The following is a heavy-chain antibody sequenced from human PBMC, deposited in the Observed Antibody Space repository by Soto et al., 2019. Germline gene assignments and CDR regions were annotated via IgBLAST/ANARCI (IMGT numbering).Heavy chain of an antibody. Sequence: GGSLRLSCTASGFTFSRSAMHWLRQAPGKGLEWVAVIPHDGYNKDHADSVRGRFTLSRDNSKNTMYLQMNSLRVDDTAVYYCARGLDKVAGGAFDIWGQGAMVTISS. V-gene: IGHV3-33*01. CDR1: GFTFSRSA. CDR3: ARGLDKVAGGAFDI. J-gene: IGHJ3*02. CDR2: IPHDGYNK. D-gene: IGHD3-10*01.